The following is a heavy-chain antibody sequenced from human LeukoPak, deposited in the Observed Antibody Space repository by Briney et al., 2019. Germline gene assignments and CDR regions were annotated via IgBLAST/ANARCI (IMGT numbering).Heavy chain of an antibody. CDR2: VNPNDGAR. V-gene: IGHV1-46*01. J-gene: IGHJ4*02. Sequence: ASVKVSCKASGYPFSTYWLHWLRQAPGQGLEWMGFVNPNDGARIYAQKFQGRITVTRDTSTNTVFMELSSLRSEDTAVYYCARGLYYYDRSTYDDFDYWGQGTLVTVSS. CDR1: GYPFSTYW. D-gene: IGHD3-22*01. CDR3: ARGLYYYDRSTYDDFDY.